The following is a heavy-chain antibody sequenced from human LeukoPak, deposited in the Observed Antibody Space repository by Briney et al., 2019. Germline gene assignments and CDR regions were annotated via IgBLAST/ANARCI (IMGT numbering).Heavy chain of an antibody. V-gene: IGHV4-31*03. CDR2: IYYSGSS. CDR3: ARGTNGSSSNWFPP. J-gene: IGHJ5*02. D-gene: IGHD6-6*01. Sequence: PSETLSLTCTVPGGSISSGGYYWSWIRQHRGKGLECIGYIYYSGSSSYKPSFKARVTIPVDTSKNQFSLKLSSVTATDTAVYSCARGTNGSSSNWFPPWGQGSLVTLSS. CDR1: GGSISSGGYY.